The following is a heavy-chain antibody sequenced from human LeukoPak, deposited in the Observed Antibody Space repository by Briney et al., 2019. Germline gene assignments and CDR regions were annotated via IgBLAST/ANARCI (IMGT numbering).Heavy chain of an antibody. CDR3: ARFVDTDMVYFFDY. CDR1: GGSFSGYY. J-gene: IGHJ4*02. V-gene: IGHV4-34*01. D-gene: IGHD5-18*01. Sequence: SETLSLTCAVYGGSFSGYYWSWIRQPPGKGVEWIGEINHSGSTNYNPSLKSRVTISVDTSKNQFSLKLSSVTAADTAVYYCARFVDTDMVYFFDYWGQGTLVTVSS. CDR2: INHSGST.